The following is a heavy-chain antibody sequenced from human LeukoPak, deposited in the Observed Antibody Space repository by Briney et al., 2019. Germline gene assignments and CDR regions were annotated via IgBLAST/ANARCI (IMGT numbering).Heavy chain of an antibody. V-gene: IGHV4-34*01. Sequence: SETLSLTCAVYGGSFSGYYWSWIRQPPGKGLEWIGEINHSGSTNYNPSLKSRVTISVDTSKNQFSPKLSSVTAADTAVYYCARGSRRITMIVVVPQYYFDYWGQGTLVTVSS. CDR3: ARGSRRITMIVVVPQYYFDY. J-gene: IGHJ4*02. CDR2: INHSGST. CDR1: GGSFSGYY. D-gene: IGHD3-22*01.